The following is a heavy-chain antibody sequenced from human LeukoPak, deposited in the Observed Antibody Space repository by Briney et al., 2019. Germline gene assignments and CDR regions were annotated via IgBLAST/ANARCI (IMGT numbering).Heavy chain of an antibody. Sequence: SETLSLTCTVSDASISSYYWSWIRQPPGKGLEWIGYIFHSGSTNYNPSLKSRVTISVDTSKNQISLKLSSVTAADTAVYYCARESERWPFDYWGQGTLVAVSS. CDR3: ARESERWPFDY. V-gene: IGHV4-59*01. CDR2: IFHSGST. D-gene: IGHD5-24*01. J-gene: IGHJ4*02. CDR1: DASISSYY.